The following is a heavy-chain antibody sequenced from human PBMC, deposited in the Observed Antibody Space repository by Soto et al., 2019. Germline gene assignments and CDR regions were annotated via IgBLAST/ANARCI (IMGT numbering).Heavy chain of an antibody. CDR1: GFTFSSYS. V-gene: IGHV3-21*01. CDR2: ISSSSSYI. CDR3: ARVPIAAADY. D-gene: IGHD6-13*01. Sequence: PGGSLRLSCAASGFTFSSYSMNWVRQAPGKGLEWVSSISSSSSYIYYADSVRGRFTISRDNAKNSLYLQMNSLRAEDTAVYYCARVPIAAADYWGQGTLVTVSS. J-gene: IGHJ4*02.